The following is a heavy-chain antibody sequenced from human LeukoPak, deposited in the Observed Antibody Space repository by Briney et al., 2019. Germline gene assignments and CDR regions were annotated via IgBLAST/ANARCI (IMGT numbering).Heavy chain of an antibody. CDR3: ARWVDLTVY. D-gene: IGHD3-9*01. CDR2: INHSGST. V-gene: IGHV4-34*01. CDR1: GGSFSGYY. J-gene: IGHJ4*02. Sequence: SETLSLTCAVYGGSFSGYYWSWIRQPPGKGLEWIGEINHSGSTNYNPSLKSRVTKSVDTSKNQFSLKLSSVTAADTAVYYCARWVDLTVYWGQGTLVTVSS.